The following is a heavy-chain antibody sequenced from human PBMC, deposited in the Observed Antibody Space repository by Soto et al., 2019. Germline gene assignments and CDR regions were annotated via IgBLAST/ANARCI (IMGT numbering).Heavy chain of an antibody. D-gene: IGHD2-15*01. Sequence: LSFADSAFICPDSAMNWVLQAPANGLEWVSSISGSGGGTSYADSVKGRFTISRDNSKNTLSLEMSSLRVEDMGVYYCARDQRGFNRPADYWGQGALVTVSS. CDR3: ARDQRGFNRPADY. V-gene: IGHV3-23*01. J-gene: IGHJ4*01. CDR2: ISGSGGGT. CDR1: AFICPDSA.